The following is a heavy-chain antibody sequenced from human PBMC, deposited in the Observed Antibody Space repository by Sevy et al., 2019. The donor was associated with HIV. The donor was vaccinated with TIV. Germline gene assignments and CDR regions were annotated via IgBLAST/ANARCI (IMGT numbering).Heavy chain of an antibody. CDR3: AKARYGPGATSRYYYYYGMDV. V-gene: IGHV3-30*18. J-gene: IGHJ6*02. D-gene: IGHD1-26*01. CDR1: GFTFSSYG. CDR2: ISYDGSNK. Sequence: GGSLRLSCAASGFTFSSYGMHWVRQAPGKGLEWVAVISYDGSNKYYADSVKGRFTISRDNSKNTLYLQMNSLRAEDTAVYYCAKARYGPGATSRYYYYYGMDVWGQGTTVIVSS.